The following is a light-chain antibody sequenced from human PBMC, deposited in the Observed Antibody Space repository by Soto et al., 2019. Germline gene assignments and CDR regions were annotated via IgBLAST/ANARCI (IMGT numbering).Light chain of an antibody. V-gene: IGKV1-5*03. CDR3: QHYNSYSEA. J-gene: IGKJ1*01. Sequence: DIQMTQSPSTLSGSVGDRVTITCRASQTISSWLAWYQQKPGKAPKPLIYKASTLKSWVPSRFSGSGSGTEFTLTISSLQPDDFATYYCQHYNSYSEAFGQGTKVDIK. CDR1: QTISSW. CDR2: KAS.